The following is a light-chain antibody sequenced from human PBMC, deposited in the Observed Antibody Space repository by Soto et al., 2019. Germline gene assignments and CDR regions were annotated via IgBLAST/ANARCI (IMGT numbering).Light chain of an antibody. Sequence: EIVMTQSPATLSVSPGERATLSCRASQSVSSNLVWYQQKPGQAPRLLIYGASTRATGIPARFSGSGSGTEFTLTISSLQSEDFAVYYCQQYNNWPGTFGQGTKV. CDR3: QQYNNWPGT. CDR2: GAS. V-gene: IGKV3-15*01. CDR1: QSVSSN. J-gene: IGKJ1*01.